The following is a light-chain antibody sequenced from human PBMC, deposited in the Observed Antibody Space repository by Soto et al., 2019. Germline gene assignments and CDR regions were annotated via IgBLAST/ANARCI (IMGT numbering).Light chain of an antibody. Sequence: DMEMTQSPSSLSASVGDRVTITCRASQSISNYLNWYQHKPGKVPKLLIYAASSLQSGVPTRFSGSGSGTDFTLTINSLQPEDFATYYCQQSYGTPLTFGGGTKIVIK. CDR3: QQSYGTPLT. V-gene: IGKV1-39*01. CDR2: AAS. J-gene: IGKJ4*01. CDR1: QSISNY.